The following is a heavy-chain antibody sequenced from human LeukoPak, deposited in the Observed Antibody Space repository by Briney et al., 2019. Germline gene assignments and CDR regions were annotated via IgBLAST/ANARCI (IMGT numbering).Heavy chain of an antibody. V-gene: IGHV3-48*01. D-gene: IGHD2-15*01. CDR2: IISSSSTI. CDR1: GFTFSSYS. Sequence: GGSLRLSCAASGFTFSSYSMNWVRQAPGKGLEWVSYIISSSSTIYYADSVKGRFTISRDNAKNSLYLQMNSLRAEDTAVYYCARDSPDIVVVVAATDAFDIWGQGTMVTVSS. CDR3: ARDSPDIVVVVAATDAFDI. J-gene: IGHJ3*02.